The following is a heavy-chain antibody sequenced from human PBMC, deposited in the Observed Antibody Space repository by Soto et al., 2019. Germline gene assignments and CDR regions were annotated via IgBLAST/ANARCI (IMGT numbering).Heavy chain of an antibody. CDR3: TRVKLDCSSTSCFMYYFDY. J-gene: IGHJ4*02. V-gene: IGHV3-49*03. CDR1: GFTFGDYA. Sequence: PGGSLRLSCTASGFTFGDYAMSWFRQAPGKGLEWVGFIRSKAYGGTTEYAASVKGRFTISRDDSKSIAYLQMNSLKTEDTAVYYCTRVKLDCSSTSCFMYYFDYWGQGTLVTVSS. CDR2: IRSKAYGGTT. D-gene: IGHD2-2*01.